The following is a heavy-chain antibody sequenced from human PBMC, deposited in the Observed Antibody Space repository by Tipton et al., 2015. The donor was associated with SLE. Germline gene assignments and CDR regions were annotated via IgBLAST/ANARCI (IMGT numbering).Heavy chain of an antibody. Sequence: QVQLVQSGAEVKKPGASVKVSCKASGYTFTSYGISWVRQAPGQGLEWMGWISAYNGNTNYAQKLQGRVTMTTDTSTSTAYMELRSLRSDDTAVYYCARDEGGDIVVVPAAIRRLTPGAFDIWGQGTMVTVSS. CDR3: ARDEGGDIVVVPAAIRRLTPGAFDI. J-gene: IGHJ3*02. CDR2: ISAYNGNT. V-gene: IGHV1-18*01. CDR1: GYTFTSYG. D-gene: IGHD2-2*02.